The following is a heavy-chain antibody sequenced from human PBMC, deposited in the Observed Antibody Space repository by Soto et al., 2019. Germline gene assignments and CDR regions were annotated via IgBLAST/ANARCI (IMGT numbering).Heavy chain of an antibody. J-gene: IGHJ5*02. CDR2: ISAYNGNT. V-gene: IGHV1-18*01. CDR1: GYTFTSYG. D-gene: IGHD3-9*01. Sequence: QVQLVQSGAEVKKPGASVKVSCKASGYTFTSYGISWVRQAPGQGLEWMGWISAYNGNTNYAQKLKGRVTMTTDTSTSTAYMELRSLRSDDTAVYYCARDGPMEFRYFPTDRTWLDPWGQGTLVTVSS. CDR3: ARDGPMEFRYFPTDRTWLDP.